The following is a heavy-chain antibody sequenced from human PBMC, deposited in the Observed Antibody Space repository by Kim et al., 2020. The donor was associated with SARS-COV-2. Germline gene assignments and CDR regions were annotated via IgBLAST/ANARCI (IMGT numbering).Heavy chain of an antibody. CDR1: GYTFTSYA. V-gene: IGHV7-4-1*02. CDR3: ARGNYDILTGYSPSGYYFDY. Sequence: ASVKVSCKASGYTFTSYAMNWVRQAPGQGLEWMGWINTNTGNPTYAQGFTGRFVFSLDTSVSTAYLQISSLKAEDTAVYYCARGNYDILTGYSPSGYYFDYWGQGTLVTVSS. D-gene: IGHD3-9*01. J-gene: IGHJ4*02. CDR2: INTNTGNP.